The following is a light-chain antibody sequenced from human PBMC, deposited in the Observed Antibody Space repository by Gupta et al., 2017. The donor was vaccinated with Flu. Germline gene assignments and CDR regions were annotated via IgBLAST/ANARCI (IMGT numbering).Light chain of an antibody. CDR3: QQSHSLPPT. Sequence: DIKLTQSPSSLSASVGDTATFTCRASQTIGRFLNWYQHEPGKAPRLLISYASRFESGVPSRCPGSGSGTDFTLTISTLQSEDFATYYCQQSHSLPPTFGEGTKVEVK. CDR2: YAS. V-gene: IGKV1-39*01. J-gene: IGKJ4*01. CDR1: QTIGRF.